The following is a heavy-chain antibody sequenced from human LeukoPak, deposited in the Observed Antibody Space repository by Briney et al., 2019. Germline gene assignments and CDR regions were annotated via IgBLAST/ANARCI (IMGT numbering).Heavy chain of an antibody. J-gene: IGHJ4*02. V-gene: IGHV4-39*01. Sequence: SETLSLTCTVSGGSISSISYYWGWIRQPPGKGLEWIGSIYSSGSTYYNASLKSRVTISVDTSKNQFSLNLSSVTAAGTAVYYCARVVVADFDYWGQGTLVTVSS. CDR1: GGSISSISYY. CDR3: ARVVVADFDY. CDR2: IYSSGST. D-gene: IGHD2-15*01.